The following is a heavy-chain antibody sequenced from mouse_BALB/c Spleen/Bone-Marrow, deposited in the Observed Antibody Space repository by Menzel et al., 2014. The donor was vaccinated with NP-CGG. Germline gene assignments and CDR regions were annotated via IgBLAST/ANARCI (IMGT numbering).Heavy chain of an antibody. CDR2: FHPYNDDT. J-gene: IGHJ1*01. V-gene: IGHV1-47*01. CDR1: GYTFTTYT. D-gene: IGHD2-10*02. Sequence: VNVVESGAGLVKPGASVKMSCKAFGYTFTTYTIEWMKQNHGKSLEWIGNFHPYNDDTKYNEKFKGKAKLTVEKSSSTVYLELSRLTSDDSAVYYCARGYGNWYFDVWGAGTTVTVSS. CDR3: ARGYGNWYFDV.